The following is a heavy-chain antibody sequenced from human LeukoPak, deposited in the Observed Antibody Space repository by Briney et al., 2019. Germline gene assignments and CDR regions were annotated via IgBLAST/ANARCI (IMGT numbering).Heavy chain of an antibody. D-gene: IGHD2-15*01. J-gene: IGHJ4*02. CDR1: GFTFSSYA. CDR2: ISGSGGST. Sequence: PGGSLRLSCAASGFTFSSYAMSWVRQAPGKGLEWVSAISGSGGSTYYADSVKGRFTISRDNSKNTLYLQMNSLRAEDTAVYYCAKAYIVVVVAAPFDYWGQGTLVTVSS. V-gene: IGHV3-23*01. CDR3: AKAYIVVVVAAPFDY.